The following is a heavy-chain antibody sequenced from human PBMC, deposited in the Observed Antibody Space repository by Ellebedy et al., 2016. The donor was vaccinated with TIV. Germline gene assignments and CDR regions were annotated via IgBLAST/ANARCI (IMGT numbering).Heavy chain of an antibody. CDR3: AKADFDTSGALYYFDY. J-gene: IGHJ4*02. V-gene: IGHV1-69*13. D-gene: IGHD3-22*01. CDR1: GA. CDR2: IIPISGTI. Sequence: AASVNVSCKSSGAIIWVRQAPGQGLEWMGGIIPISGTIHYARKFQGRLTITADESTNTVYMDLSTLRSEDTAVYYCAKADFDTSGALYYFDYWGQGTLVTVSS.